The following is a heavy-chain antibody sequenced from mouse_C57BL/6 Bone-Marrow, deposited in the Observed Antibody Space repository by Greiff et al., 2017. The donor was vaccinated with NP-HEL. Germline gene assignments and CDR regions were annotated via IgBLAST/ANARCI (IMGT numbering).Heavy chain of an antibody. Sequence: QVQLQQPGAELVMPGASVKLSCKASGYTFTSYWMHWVKQRPGQGLEWIGEIDPSDSYTNYNQKFKGKSTLTVDKSSSTAYMQLSSLTSEDSAVYYCAIQLRLRAMDYWGQGTSVTVSS. V-gene: IGHV1-69*01. CDR2: IDPSDSYT. D-gene: IGHD3-2*02. J-gene: IGHJ4*01. CDR1: GYTFTSYW. CDR3: AIQLRLRAMDY.